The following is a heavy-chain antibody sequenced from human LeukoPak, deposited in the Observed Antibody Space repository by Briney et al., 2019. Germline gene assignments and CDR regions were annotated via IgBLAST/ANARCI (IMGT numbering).Heavy chain of an antibody. D-gene: IGHD6-19*01. CDR2: IYYSGST. CDR1: GGSISSSNW. V-gene: IGHV4-39*01. J-gene: IGHJ5*02. Sequence: SETLSLTCAVSGGSISSSNWWSWIRQPPGKGLEWIGSIYYSGSTYYNPSLKSRVTISVDTSKNQFSLKLSSVTAADTAVYYCARMGAVAGIFRRASNWFDPWGQGTLVTVSS. CDR3: ARMGAVAGIFRRASNWFDP.